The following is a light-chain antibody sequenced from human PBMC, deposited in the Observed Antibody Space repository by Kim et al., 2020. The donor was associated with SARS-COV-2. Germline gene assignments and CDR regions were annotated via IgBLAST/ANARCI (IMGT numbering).Light chain of an antibody. CDR1: QSVSSN. CDR2: GAS. J-gene: IGKJ4*01. V-gene: IGKV3-15*01. Sequence: EIVMTQSPATLSLSPGERATLSCRASQSVSSNLAWYQQKPGQAPRLLIYGASTRATGIPARFSGSGSGTEFTLTISSLQSEDFAVYYCQQYSNWPPHTFGEGTKLEI. CDR3: QQYSNWPPHT.